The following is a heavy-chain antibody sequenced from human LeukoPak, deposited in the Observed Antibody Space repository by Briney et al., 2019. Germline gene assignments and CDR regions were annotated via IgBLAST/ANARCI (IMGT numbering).Heavy chain of an antibody. CDR2: IYSGGST. D-gene: IGHD5-24*01. V-gene: IGHV3-66*01. CDR1: GFTVSSNY. CDR3: ARLEMATIIDPPLDY. J-gene: IGHJ4*02. Sequence: GSLRLSCAASGFTVSSNYMSWVRQAPGKGLEWVSVIYSGGSTYYADSVKGRFTISRDNSKNTLYLQMNSLRAEDTAVYYCARLEMATIIDPPLDYWGQGTLVTVSS.